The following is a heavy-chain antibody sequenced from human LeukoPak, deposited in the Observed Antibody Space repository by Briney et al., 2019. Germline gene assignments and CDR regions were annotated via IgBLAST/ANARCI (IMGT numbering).Heavy chain of an antibody. CDR3: AKDTTTPDY. CDR1: GFTFSSHG. D-gene: IGHD2-15*01. J-gene: IGHJ4*02. Sequence: GGSLRLSCAASGFTFSSHGMHWVRQAPGKGLEWVAVISYDGSNKYYADSVKGRFTISRDNSKNTLYLQMNSLRAEDTAVYYCAKDTTTPDYWGQGTLVTVSS. CDR2: ISYDGSNK. V-gene: IGHV3-30*18.